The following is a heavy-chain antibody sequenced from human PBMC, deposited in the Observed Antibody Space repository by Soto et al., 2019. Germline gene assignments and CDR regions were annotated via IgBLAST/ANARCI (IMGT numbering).Heavy chain of an antibody. D-gene: IGHD3-9*01. CDR1: GLTFSSFA. V-gene: IGHV3-30-3*01. CDR2: ISYDGSNK. Sequence: GGFMRLSCAASGLTFSSFAMHWVRQEPGKGLERVAVISYDGSNKYYADSVKGRFTISRDNSKNTLYLQMNSLRAEDTAVYYCAREYDILTGYLRIYYYYGMDGWGQGTTVTVSS. J-gene: IGHJ6*02. CDR3: AREYDILTGYLRIYYYYGMDG.